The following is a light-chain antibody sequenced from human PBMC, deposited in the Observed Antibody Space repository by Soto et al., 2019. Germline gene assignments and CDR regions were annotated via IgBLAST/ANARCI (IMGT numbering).Light chain of an antibody. CDR3: QQYNNWPPIT. CDR1: QSVSNS. V-gene: IGKV3-15*01. Sequence: IVMTQSPATLSVSPGERATLSCRATQSVSNSLAWYQQKPGQAPRLLIYGASTRATGIPARFSGSGSGTEFTLTISSLQSEDFAIYYCQQYNNWPPITFGQGTRLEIK. J-gene: IGKJ5*01. CDR2: GAS.